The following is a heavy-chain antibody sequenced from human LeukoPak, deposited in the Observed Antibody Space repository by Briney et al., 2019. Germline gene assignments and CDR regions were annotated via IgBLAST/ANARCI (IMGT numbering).Heavy chain of an antibody. V-gene: IGHV3-53*01. Sequence: PGGSLRLSCAASGFTVSINYMSWVRQAPGKGLEWVSVIYSGGSTYYADSVKGRFTISRDNSKNTLYLQMNSLRAEETAVYYCARLSSGWIDYWGQGTLVTVSS. CDR3: ARLSSGWIDY. D-gene: IGHD3-22*01. CDR2: IYSGGST. J-gene: IGHJ4*02. CDR1: GFTVSINY.